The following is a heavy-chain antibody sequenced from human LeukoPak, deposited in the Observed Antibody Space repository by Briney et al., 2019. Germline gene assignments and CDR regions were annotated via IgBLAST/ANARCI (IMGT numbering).Heavy chain of an antibody. CDR2: ISSSSDYT. CDR1: GFTFSDYY. J-gene: IGHJ5*02. Sequence: GGSLRLSCVASGFTFSDYYMSWIRQAPGRGLEWVSYISSSSDYTNYADSVRGRFTISRDNAKNSLYLQMNSLRAEDTAVYYCARPPYSSSWDPGWFDPWGQGTLITVSS. V-gene: IGHV3-11*06. D-gene: IGHD6-13*01. CDR3: ARPPYSSSWDPGWFDP.